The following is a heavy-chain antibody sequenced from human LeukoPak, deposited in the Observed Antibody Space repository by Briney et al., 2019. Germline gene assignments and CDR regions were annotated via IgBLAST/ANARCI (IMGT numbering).Heavy chain of an antibody. Sequence: GGSLRLSCVASGFTFNNYWLTWVRQAPGKGLECVANIKQDGSEKSYVDSVKGRFTISRDNSKNTLYLQMNSLRAEDTAVYYCARLSQQLEYNWFDPWGQGTLVTVSS. D-gene: IGHD6-13*01. CDR2: IKQDGSEK. J-gene: IGHJ5*02. CDR3: ARLSQQLEYNWFDP. V-gene: IGHV3-7*01. CDR1: GFTFNNYW.